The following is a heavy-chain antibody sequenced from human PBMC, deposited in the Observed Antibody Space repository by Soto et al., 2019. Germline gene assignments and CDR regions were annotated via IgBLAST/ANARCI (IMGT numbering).Heavy chain of an antibody. Sequence: SETLSLTCTASGGSISSYYWNWIRQPAGKGLEWIGRIYTSVSTNYNPSLKSRVTMSVDTSKNQFSLKLSSVTAADSAVYYCARERSLRYGMDVWGQGTTVTVSS. CDR3: ARERSLRYGMDV. CDR2: IYTSVST. V-gene: IGHV4-4*07. D-gene: IGHD3-16*01. J-gene: IGHJ6*02. CDR1: GGSISSYY.